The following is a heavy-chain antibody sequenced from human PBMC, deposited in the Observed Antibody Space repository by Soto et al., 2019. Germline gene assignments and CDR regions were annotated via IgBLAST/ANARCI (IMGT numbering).Heavy chain of an antibody. V-gene: IGHV4-4*07. D-gene: IGHD2-21*01. J-gene: IGHJ4*02. CDR1: GDSISRHY. CDR3: ARGPLCGEECYFAF. Sequence: SETLSLTCSVFGDSISRHYWSWIRQPAGKGLEYIGRIYNSGLINYNPSLESRVSMSVDPSKNQISLKLTSATAADTAIYYCARGPLCGEECYFAFWGQGTLVIVSS. CDR2: IYNSGLI.